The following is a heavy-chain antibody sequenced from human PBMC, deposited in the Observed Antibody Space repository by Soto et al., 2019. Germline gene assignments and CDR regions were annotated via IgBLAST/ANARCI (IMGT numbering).Heavy chain of an antibody. CDR3: ASSYPSEGFGELSEEYYFDY. CDR2: ISWNSGSI. J-gene: IGHJ4*02. CDR1: GFTFDDYA. D-gene: IGHD3-10*01. V-gene: IGHV3-9*01. Sequence: GGSLRLSCAASGFTFDDYAMHWVRQAPGKGLEWVSGISWNSGSIGYADSVKGRFTISRDNAKNSLYLQMNSLRAEDTALYYCASSYPSEGFGELSEEYYFDYWGQGTLVTVSS.